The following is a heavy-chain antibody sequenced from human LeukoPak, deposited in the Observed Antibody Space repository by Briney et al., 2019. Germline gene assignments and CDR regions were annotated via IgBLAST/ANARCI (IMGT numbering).Heavy chain of an antibody. CDR1: GFTFSSYD. Sequence: PGGSLRLSCAASGFTFSSYDMHWVRQAPGKGLEWVAVISYDGSNKYYADSVKGRFTISRDNSKNTLYLQMNSLRAEDTAVYYCAKLSITMVRGVISPLEDFDYWGQGTLVTVSS. J-gene: IGHJ4*02. CDR2: ISYDGSNK. CDR3: AKLSITMVRGVISPLEDFDY. V-gene: IGHV3-30*18. D-gene: IGHD3-10*01.